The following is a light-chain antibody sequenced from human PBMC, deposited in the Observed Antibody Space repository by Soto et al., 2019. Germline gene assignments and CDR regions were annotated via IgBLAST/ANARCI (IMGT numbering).Light chain of an antibody. CDR1: QNISIW. CDR2: EAS. Sequence: DIQMTQSPSTLSASVGDRVTITCRASQNISIWLAWYQQKPGKAPKFLIYEASTLQSGVPSRFSGSGSGTEFSLTISSPQPDDFATYYCQQHKTYSRTFGQGTKVEIK. J-gene: IGKJ1*01. CDR3: QQHKTYSRT. V-gene: IGKV1-5*03.